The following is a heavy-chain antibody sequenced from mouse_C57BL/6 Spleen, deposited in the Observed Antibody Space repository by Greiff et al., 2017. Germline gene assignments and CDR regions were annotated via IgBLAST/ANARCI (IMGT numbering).Heavy chain of an antibody. CDR1: GYTFTSYW. CDR3: ARVDYYSSSAYFDY. D-gene: IGHD1-1*01. CDR2: IDPSDSYT. J-gene: IGHJ2*01. Sequence: QVQLQQPGAELVMPGASVKLSCKASGYTFTSYWMHWVKQRPGQGLEWIGEIDPSDSYTNYNQKFKGKSTLTVDKSSSTAYMQISSLTSEDSAFYYCARVDYYSSSAYFDYWGQGTTLTVSS. V-gene: IGHV1-69*01.